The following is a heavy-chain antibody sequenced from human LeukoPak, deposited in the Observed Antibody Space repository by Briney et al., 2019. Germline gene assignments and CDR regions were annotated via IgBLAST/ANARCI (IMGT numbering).Heavy chain of an antibody. CDR1: GGSISSYY. CDR2: IYYSGST. CDR3: ASRTYYYDRKDAFDI. J-gene: IGHJ3*02. D-gene: IGHD3-22*01. Sequence: KPSETLSLTCTVSGGSISSYYWSWIRQPPGKGLEWIGYIYYSGSTNYNPSLTSRVTISIDTSKNQFSLKLSSVTAADTAVYYCASRTYYYDRKDAFDIWGQGTLVTVSS. V-gene: IGHV4-59*01.